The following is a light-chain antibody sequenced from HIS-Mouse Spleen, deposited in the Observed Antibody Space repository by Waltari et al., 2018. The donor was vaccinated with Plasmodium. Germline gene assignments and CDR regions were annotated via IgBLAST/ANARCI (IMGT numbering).Light chain of an antibody. V-gene: IGKV3-15*01. Sequence: ERVITQSPATLSVSPGERATLSCRASQSVSSNLAWYQQKPGQAPRLLIYGASTRATGIPARFSGSGSGTEFTLTISSLQSEDFAVYYCQQYNNWSFTFGPGTKVDIK. J-gene: IGKJ3*01. CDR1: QSVSSN. CDR2: GAS. CDR3: QQYNNWSFT.